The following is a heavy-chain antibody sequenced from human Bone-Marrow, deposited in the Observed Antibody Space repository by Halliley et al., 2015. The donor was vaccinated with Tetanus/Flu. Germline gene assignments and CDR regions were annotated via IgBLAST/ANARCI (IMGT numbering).Heavy chain of an antibody. CDR2: IGESGTPI. Sequence: SLRLSCAASGFSFSSFEMNWVRQAPGKGLQWVSYIGESGTPIYYADSVEGRSTISRDNAKKSLYLQMNTLRAEDTAIYYCVRNFDDWGQGAMVTVSS. V-gene: IGHV3-48*03. CDR1: GFSFSSFE. CDR3: VRNFDD. J-gene: IGHJ3*01.